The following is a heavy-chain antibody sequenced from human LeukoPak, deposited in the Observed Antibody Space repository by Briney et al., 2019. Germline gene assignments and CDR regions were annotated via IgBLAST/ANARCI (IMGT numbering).Heavy chain of an antibody. CDR3: ARVSSDCSSTSCYVYDAFDI. D-gene: IGHD2-2*01. J-gene: IGHJ3*02. CDR2: INHSGGST. V-gene: IGHV1-46*01. CDR1: GYTFTSYY. Sequence: ASVKVSCKASGYTFTSYYMHWVRQAPAHGLEWMAIINHSGGSTSYAQKCQGRVTMTRDTSTSTVYLELSSLRSEDTAVYYCARVSSDCSSTSCYVYDAFDIWGQGTMVTVSS.